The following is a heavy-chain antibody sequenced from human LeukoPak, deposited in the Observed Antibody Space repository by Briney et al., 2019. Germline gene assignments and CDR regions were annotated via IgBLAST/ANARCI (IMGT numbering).Heavy chain of an antibody. V-gene: IGHV4-39*01. CDR1: GGSISSSSYY. Sequence: SETLSLTCTVSGGSISSSSYYWGWIRQPPGKGLEWIGSIYYSGSTYYNPSLNSRVTISVDTSKNQFSLKLSSVTAADTAVYYCARVLDFWSGYYDYWGQGTLVTVSS. J-gene: IGHJ4*02. D-gene: IGHD3-3*01. CDR2: IYYSGST. CDR3: ARVLDFWSGYYDY.